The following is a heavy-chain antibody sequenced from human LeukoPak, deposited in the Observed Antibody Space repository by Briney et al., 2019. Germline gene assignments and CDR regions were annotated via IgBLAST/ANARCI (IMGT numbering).Heavy chain of an antibody. V-gene: IGHV3-48*01. CDR3: ARDEYNWNLGYYFDY. CDR2: ISSTSSIK. CDR1: GFPFSSYE. J-gene: IGHJ4*02. Sequence: GGSLRLSCAASGFPFSSYEMNWVRQAPGKGLEWVSYISSTSSIKYYADSVKGRFTISRDNAKNSLYLQMSSLRAEDTAVYYCARDEYNWNLGYYFDYWGQGTLATVSS. D-gene: IGHD1-20*01.